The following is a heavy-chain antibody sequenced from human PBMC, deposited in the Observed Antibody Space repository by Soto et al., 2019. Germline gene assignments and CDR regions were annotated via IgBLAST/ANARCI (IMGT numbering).Heavy chain of an antibody. CDR2: ISASGGST. CDR3: AKGGDGYISDYYYGMDF. D-gene: IGHD5-12*01. V-gene: IGHV3-23*01. J-gene: IGHJ6*02. CDR1: GFTFFTFA. Sequence: EVQLLESGGGLVQPGGSLRLSCAASGFTFFTFAMSWVRQAPGKGLEWVSVISASGGSTYYADSVKGRFTISRDNSKNAVQLQMNSLRAEDTAVYFCAKGGDGYISDYYYGMDFWGQGTTVTVSS.